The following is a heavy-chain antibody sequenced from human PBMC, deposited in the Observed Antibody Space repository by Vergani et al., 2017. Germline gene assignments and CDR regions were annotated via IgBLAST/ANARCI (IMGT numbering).Heavy chain of an antibody. D-gene: IGHD6-19*01. V-gene: IGHV3-20*04. CDR1: GVTFDDYG. J-gene: IGHJ3*02. Sequence: EVQLVESGGGVVRPGGSLRLSCAASGVTFDDYGMSWVRQAPGKGLEWVSGINWNGGSTGYADSVKGRFTISRDNAKNSLYLQMNSLRAEDTALYYCARGAYSSGWYGRLDAFDIWGQGTMVTVSS. CDR3: ARGAYSSGWYGRLDAFDI. CDR2: INWNGGST.